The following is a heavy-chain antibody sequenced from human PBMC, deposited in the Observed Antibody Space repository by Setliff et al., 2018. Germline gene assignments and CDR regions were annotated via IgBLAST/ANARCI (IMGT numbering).Heavy chain of an antibody. CDR1: GFTFGDYA. Sequence: GGSLRLSCTASGFTFGDYAMSWVRQAPGKGLEWVGFIRSKAYGGTTEYAASVKGRFTISRDDSKSIAYLQMNSLKTEDTAVYYCTRASSIAVASSSIWGQGTLVTVSS. CDR2: IRSKAYGGTT. V-gene: IGHV3-49*04. D-gene: IGHD6-19*01. CDR3: TRASSIAVASSSI. J-gene: IGHJ4*02.